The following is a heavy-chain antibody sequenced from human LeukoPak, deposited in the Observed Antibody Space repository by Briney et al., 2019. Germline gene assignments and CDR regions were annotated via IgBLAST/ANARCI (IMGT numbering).Heavy chain of an antibody. D-gene: IGHD3-9*01. CDR1: GGSFSGYY. Sequence: SETLSLTCAVYGGSFSGYYWSWIRQPPGKGLEWIGEINHSGSTNYNPSLKSRVTISVDTSKSQFSLKLSSVTAADTAVYYCARAVLRYFDWLLPGSGDFDYWGQGTLVTVSS. V-gene: IGHV4-34*01. J-gene: IGHJ4*02. CDR2: INHSGST. CDR3: ARAVLRYFDWLLPGSGDFDY.